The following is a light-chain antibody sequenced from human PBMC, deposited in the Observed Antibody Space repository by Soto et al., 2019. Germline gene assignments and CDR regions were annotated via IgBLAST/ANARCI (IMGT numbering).Light chain of an antibody. CDR2: DAS. CDR3: QQYASSPPT. J-gene: IGKJ4*02. CDR1: QSVGRNY. Sequence: EIVLTQSPGTLSVSPGERATLSCRASQSVGRNYLAWYQQKPGQAPRLLIYDASSRATGIPDRFSGSGYGTDVTLTISRLGPEDFAVYSCQQYASSPPTVGGGTKVEAK. V-gene: IGKV3-20*01.